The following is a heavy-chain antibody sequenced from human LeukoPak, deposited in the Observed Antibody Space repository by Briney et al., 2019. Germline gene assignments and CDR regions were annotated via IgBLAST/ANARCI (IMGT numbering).Heavy chain of an antibody. D-gene: IGHD5-12*01. J-gene: IGHJ4*02. V-gene: IGHV3-7*01. CDR2: IKEDGSDK. Sequence: GGSLRLSCAASGISFTTYWMSWVRQAPGKGLEWVANIKEDGSDKYYVDSVKGRFTISRDNAKNSLYLQMNSLRAEDTAVYYCARDFAGYDYWGQGTLVTVSS. CDR1: GISFTTYW. CDR3: ARDFAGYDY.